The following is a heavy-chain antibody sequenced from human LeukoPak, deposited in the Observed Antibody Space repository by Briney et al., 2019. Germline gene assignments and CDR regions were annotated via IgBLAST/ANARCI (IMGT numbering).Heavy chain of an antibody. Sequence: SETLSLTCAVSGGSISSSNWWSWVRQPPEKGLEWIGEIYHSGSTNYNPSLKSRVTISVDKSKNQFSLKLSSVTAADTAVYYCARAPRIAAAGTRFDYWGQGTLVTVSS. CDR2: IYHSGST. J-gene: IGHJ4*02. D-gene: IGHD6-13*01. CDR1: GGSISSSNW. CDR3: ARAPRIAAAGTRFDY. V-gene: IGHV4-4*02.